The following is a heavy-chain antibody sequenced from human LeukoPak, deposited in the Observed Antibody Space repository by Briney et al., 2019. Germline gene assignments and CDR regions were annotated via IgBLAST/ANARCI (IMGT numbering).Heavy chain of an antibody. CDR1: GYALTELS. CDR2: YDPEDGAI. J-gene: IGHJ3*02. V-gene: IGHV1-24*01. D-gene: IGHD5-12*01. Sequence: ASVKVSCKVSGYALTELSMHWVRQAPGKGLEWMGGYDPEDGAIIYSQKFQGRATVTEDTSTDTAHMELSRLTSEDTAVYYCAAESNYRGYDSVAFDIWGQGTMVIVSS. CDR3: AAESNYRGYDSVAFDI.